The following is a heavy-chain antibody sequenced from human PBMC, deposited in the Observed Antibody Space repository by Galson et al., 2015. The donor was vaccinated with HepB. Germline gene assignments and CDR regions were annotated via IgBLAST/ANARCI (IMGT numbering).Heavy chain of an antibody. CDR2: IGYRETYK. Sequence: SLRLSCAVSGFTFRTSGMTWVRQAPGKGLEWIAVIGYRETYKHYEDSVKGRFAISRDNAKNSVYLQMNSLRVEGTAVYYCARDASEWSRDYWGQGTLVAVSS. J-gene: IGHJ4*02. V-gene: IGHV3-21*01. CDR1: GFTFRTSG. CDR3: ARDASEWSRDY. D-gene: IGHD3-3*01.